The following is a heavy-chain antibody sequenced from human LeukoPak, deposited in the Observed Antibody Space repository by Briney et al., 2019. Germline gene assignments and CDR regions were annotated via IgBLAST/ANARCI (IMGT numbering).Heavy chain of an antibody. J-gene: IGHJ4*02. CDR3: ARGGVGAPDY. CDR1: GYTFTSYD. D-gene: IGHD1-26*01. CDR2: INPNSGGT. V-gene: IGHV1-2*04. Sequence: ASVKVSCKASGYTFTSYDINWVRQATGQGLEWMGWINPNSGGTNYAQKFQGWVTMTRDTSISTAYMELSRLRSDDTAVYYCARGGVGAPDYWGQGTLVTVSS.